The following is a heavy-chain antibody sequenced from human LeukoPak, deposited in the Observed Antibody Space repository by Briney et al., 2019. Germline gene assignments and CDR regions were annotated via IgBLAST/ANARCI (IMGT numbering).Heavy chain of an antibody. V-gene: IGHV4-61*08. CDR1: GGSISSGGYY. Sequence: SETLSLTCAVSGGSISSGGYYWSWIRQPPGKGLEWIGYIYYSGSTNYNPSLKSRVTISVDTSKNQFSLKLSSVTAADTAVYYCARGYYYGSVYKRDYYYYMDVWGKGTTVTVSS. CDR3: ARGYYYGSVYKRDYYYYMDV. J-gene: IGHJ6*03. CDR2: IYYSGST. D-gene: IGHD3-10*01.